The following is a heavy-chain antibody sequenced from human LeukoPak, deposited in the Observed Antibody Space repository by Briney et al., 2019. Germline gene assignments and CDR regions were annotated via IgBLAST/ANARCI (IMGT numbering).Heavy chain of an antibody. J-gene: IGHJ4*02. V-gene: IGHV3-7*01. CDR2: IKPDGSAQ. D-gene: IGHD6-19*01. CDR3: ARDRFSSGWYPAY. Sequence: PGGSLRLSCATSGFTFSSNWMSWVRHVPGRGLDWVANIKPDGSAQYYAASVKGRFTVSRDNAKNSLYLQMNSLRVEDTAVYYCARDRFSSGWYPAYWGQGTLVTVSS. CDR1: GFTFSSNW.